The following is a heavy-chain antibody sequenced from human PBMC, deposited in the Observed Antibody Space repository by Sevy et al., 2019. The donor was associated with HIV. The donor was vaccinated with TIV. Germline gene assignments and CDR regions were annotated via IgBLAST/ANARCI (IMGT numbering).Heavy chain of an antibody. V-gene: IGHV3-11*01. Sequence: GGSLRLSCVGFGFTSSDYYMSWIRQAPGKGLEWVSYISGSGSTIDYADSVKGRFTISRDNAKNSLYLKMNSLRAEDTAVYYCAREKRPDYYYYGMDVWGQGTTVTVSS. CDR2: ISGSGSTI. D-gene: IGHD6-6*01. CDR1: GFTSSDYY. CDR3: AREKRPDYYYYGMDV. J-gene: IGHJ6*02.